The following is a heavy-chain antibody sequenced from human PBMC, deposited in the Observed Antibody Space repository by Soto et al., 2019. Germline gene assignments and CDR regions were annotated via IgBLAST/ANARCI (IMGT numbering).Heavy chain of an antibody. CDR2: IIPIFGTT. D-gene: IGHD2-15*01. J-gene: IGHJ6*02. Sequence: SMTVSCKTTGGTFSTYAIIWVRQAPGQGLEWMGGIIPIFGTTNYAQKFQGRVTITADESKSTAYMELSSLRSEDTAVYYCASGLLHYYYYGMDVWGQGTTVTVSS. V-gene: IGHV1-69*13. CDR3: ASGLLHYYYYGMDV. CDR1: GGTFSTYA.